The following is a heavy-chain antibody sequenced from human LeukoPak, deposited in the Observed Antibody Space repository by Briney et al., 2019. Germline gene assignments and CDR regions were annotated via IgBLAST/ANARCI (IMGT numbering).Heavy chain of an antibody. CDR1: GGTFSSYA. V-gene: IGHV1-69*06. Sequence: SVKVSCKASGGTFSSYAISWVRQAPGQGLGWMGRIIPIFGTANYAQKFQGRVTITADKSTSTAYMELSSLRSEDTAVYYCARTAIKGPYYYMDVWGKGTTVTVSS. CDR3: ARTAIKGPYYYMDV. J-gene: IGHJ6*03. CDR2: IIPIFGTA.